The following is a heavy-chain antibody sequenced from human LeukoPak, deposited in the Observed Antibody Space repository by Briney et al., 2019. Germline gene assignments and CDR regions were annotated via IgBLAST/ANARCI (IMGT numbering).Heavy chain of an antibody. Sequence: GGSLRLSCVVSGSTFRNYWMHWVREAPGKGLVWVSRINTDGSDTSYVDSVRGRFTVSRDNAKNTLYLQMNSLRSEDTAVYYCARRGEDGFGYRYWGQGTLVTVSS. CDR2: INTDGSDT. D-gene: IGHD5-12*01. CDR1: GSTFRNYW. CDR3: ARRGEDGFGYRY. V-gene: IGHV3-74*01. J-gene: IGHJ4*02.